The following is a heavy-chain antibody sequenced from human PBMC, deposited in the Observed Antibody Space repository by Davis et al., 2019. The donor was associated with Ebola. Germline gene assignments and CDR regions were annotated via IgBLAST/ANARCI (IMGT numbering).Heavy chain of an antibody. CDR1: GFTFSSFW. J-gene: IGHJ4*02. Sequence: PGGSLRLSCAASGFTFSSFWIHWIRQAPGKGLVWVALIKGDGSGTSYADSVRGRFTISRDNAKNTVSLQMNSLKVEDTAVYYCVRGGKLDYWGQGSVVTVSS. V-gene: IGHV3-74*01. CDR3: VRGGKLDY. CDR2: IKGDGSGT. D-gene: IGHD3-16*01.